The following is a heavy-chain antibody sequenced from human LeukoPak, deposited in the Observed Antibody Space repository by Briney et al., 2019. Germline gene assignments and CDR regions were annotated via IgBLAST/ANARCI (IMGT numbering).Heavy chain of an antibody. Sequence: PSETLSLTCTVSGGSISSYYWSWIRQPPGKGLEWIGYIYYSGSTNYNPSLKSRVTISVDTSKNQFSLKLSSVTAADTAAYYCARWGTTLSFDISGQGTMVTVSS. J-gene: IGHJ3*02. V-gene: IGHV4-59*01. CDR2: IYYSGST. CDR1: GGSISSYY. D-gene: IGHD3-16*01. CDR3: ARWGTTLSFDI.